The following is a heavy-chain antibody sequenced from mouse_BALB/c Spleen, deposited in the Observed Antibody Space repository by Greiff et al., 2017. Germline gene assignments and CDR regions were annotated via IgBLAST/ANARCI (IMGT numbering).Heavy chain of an antibody. V-gene: IGHV1-7*01. CDR1: GYTFTSYW. J-gene: IGHJ2*01. D-gene: IGHD3-3*01. CDR3: ARGTGYFDY. Sequence: QVQLKQSGAELAKPGASVKMSCKASGYTFTSYWMHWVKQRPGQGLEWIGYINPSTGYTEYNQKFKGKATLTIDTSSSTAYMQLSSLTSEDSAVYVCARGTGYFDYWGQGTTLTVSS. CDR2: INPSTGYT.